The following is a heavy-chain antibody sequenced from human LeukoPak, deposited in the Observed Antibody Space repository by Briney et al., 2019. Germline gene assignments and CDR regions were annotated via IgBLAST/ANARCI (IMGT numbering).Heavy chain of an antibody. CDR1: GYTFSGHY. Sequence: GSSVKVSCKASGYTFSGHYMHWVRQAPGHGPEWMGWLNPSSGGTDYAQRFQGRVTMTRDTSISTAYMELSGLTSDDTAVYYCARGTEARTNWSVIAFDIWGQGTMVTVSS. J-gene: IGHJ3*02. CDR2: LNPSSGGT. CDR3: ARGTEARTNWSVIAFDI. V-gene: IGHV1-2*02. D-gene: IGHD1-1*01.